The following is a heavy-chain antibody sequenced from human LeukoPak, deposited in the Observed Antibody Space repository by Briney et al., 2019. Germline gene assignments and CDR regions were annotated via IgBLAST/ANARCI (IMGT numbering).Heavy chain of an antibody. CDR1: GFTFSSYA. D-gene: IGHD7-27*01. J-gene: IGHJ4*02. CDR2: ISGSGGST. Sequence: GGSLRLSCAASGFTFSSYAMSWVRQAPGKGLKWVSAISGSGGSTYYADSVKGRFTISRDNSKNTLYLQMNSLRAEDTAVYYCVITLNWEFDYCGQGTLVTVSS. CDR3: VITLNWEFDY. V-gene: IGHV3-23*01.